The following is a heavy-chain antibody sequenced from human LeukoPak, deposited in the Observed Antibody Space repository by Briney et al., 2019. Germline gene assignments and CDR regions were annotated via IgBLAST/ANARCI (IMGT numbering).Heavy chain of an antibody. Sequence: PSETLSLTCAVYGGSFSDYYWSWIRQPPGKGLEWIGEINHPGSTNYNPSLKSRVTISVDTSKNQLSMKLSSVTAADTAVYYCARGSDFGDYWGQGTLVTVSS. CDR3: ARGSDFGDY. V-gene: IGHV4-34*01. J-gene: IGHJ4*02. D-gene: IGHD4-17*01. CDR1: GGSFSDYY. CDR2: INHPGST.